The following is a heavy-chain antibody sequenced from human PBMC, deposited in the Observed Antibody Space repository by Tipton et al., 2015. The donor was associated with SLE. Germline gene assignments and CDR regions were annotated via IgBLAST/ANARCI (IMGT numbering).Heavy chain of an antibody. D-gene: IGHD2-8*02. J-gene: IGHJ5*02. Sequence: TLSLTCDVFGYSISGGYYWGWIRQTPGKGLEWIGSIYHSGSTNYTPSLESRVTISRDTSKNRFSLELTSVTAADTAVYYCVRDGFCRSGVCYRNWFDPWGPGSLVTVSS. V-gene: IGHV4-38-2*02. CDR3: VRDGFCRSGVCYRNWFDP. CDR2: IYHSGST. CDR1: GYSISGGYY.